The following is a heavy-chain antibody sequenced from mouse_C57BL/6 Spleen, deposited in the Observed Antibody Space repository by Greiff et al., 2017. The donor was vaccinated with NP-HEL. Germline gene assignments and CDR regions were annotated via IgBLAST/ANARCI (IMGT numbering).Heavy chain of an antibody. D-gene: IGHD4-1*01. V-gene: IGHV14-4*01. CDR1: GFNIKDDY. Sequence: VQLKESGAELVRPGASVKLSCTASGFNIKDDYMHWVKQRPEQGLEWIGWIDPENGDTEYASKFQGKATITADTSSNTAYLQLSSLTSEDTAFYYCTTLTGTHWYFDVWGTGTTVTVSS. J-gene: IGHJ1*03. CDR2: IDPENGDT. CDR3: TTLTGTHWYFDV.